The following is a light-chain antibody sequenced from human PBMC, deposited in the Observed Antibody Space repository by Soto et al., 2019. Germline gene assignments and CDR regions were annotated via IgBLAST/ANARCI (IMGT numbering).Light chain of an antibody. CDR3: QQSFSTPT. CDR1: QRINIY. V-gene: IGKV1-39*01. Sequence: DIQMTQSPSSLSTSVGDRFTITCRASQRINIYLNCYRQKPGKAPELLIYSASNLQSGVPSRFSGSGSGTDFTLTISSLQPEDFATYYCQQSFSTPTFGQGTRLEI. CDR2: SAS. J-gene: IGKJ5*01.